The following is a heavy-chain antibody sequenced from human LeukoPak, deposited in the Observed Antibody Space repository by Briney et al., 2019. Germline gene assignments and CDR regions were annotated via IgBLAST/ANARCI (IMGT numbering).Heavy chain of an antibody. J-gene: IGHJ5*02. CDR1: GGSFSGYY. V-gene: IGHV4-34*01. CDR3: ARRRSSHRPVTQPANWFDP. D-gene: IGHD1-1*01. CDR2: INHSGST. Sequence: SETLSLTCAVYGGSFSGYYWSWIRQPPGKGLEWIGEINHSGSTNYNPSLKSRVTISVDTSKNQFSLKLSSVTAADTAVYYCARRRSSHRPVTQPANWFDPWGQGTLVTVSS.